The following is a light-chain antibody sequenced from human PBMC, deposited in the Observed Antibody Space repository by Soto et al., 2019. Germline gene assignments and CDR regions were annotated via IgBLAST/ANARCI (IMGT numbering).Light chain of an antibody. Sequence: EIVMTQSPATLSVSPGESATLSCRASQAVSSNLAWYQQKPGQAPRLLIYAASTKAAGIPDRFSGSGSGTGFTLTITSLQSEDFAVYYCQHHNNWPFTFGPGTKVDIK. CDR1: QAVSSN. CDR3: QHHNNWPFT. V-gene: IGKV3-15*01. J-gene: IGKJ3*01. CDR2: AAS.